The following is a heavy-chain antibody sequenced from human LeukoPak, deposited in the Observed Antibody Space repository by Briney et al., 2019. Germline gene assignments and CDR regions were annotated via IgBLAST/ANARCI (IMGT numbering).Heavy chain of an antibody. CDR2: MNPNSGNT. V-gene: IGHV1-8*02. J-gene: IGHJ1*01. D-gene: IGHD3-22*01. Sequence: ASAKVSCKASGYTFTSYGISWVRQAPGQGLEWMGWMNPNSGNTGYAQKFQGRVTMTRNTSISTAYMELSSLRSEDTAVYYCAKEHTGYYYDSSGYYSPERSFQHWGQGTLVTVSS. CDR3: AKEHTGYYYDSSGYYSPERSFQH. CDR1: GYTFTSYG.